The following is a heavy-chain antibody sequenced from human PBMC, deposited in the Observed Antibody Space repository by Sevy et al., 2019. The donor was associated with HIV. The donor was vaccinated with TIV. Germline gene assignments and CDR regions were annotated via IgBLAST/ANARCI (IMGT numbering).Heavy chain of an antibody. CDR1: GGSIVAYY. V-gene: IGHV4-59*12. D-gene: IGHD3-22*01. CDR2: ISYRGDT. Sequence: SETLSLTCSVSGGSIVAYYWSWIRQPPGKGLEWIGYISYRGDTNYNPSLKSRVSISVDTSNNQFSLMLTSVTAADTAVYYCSRRSDYYDTSGYYYFDYWGQGTLVTVSS. J-gene: IGHJ4*02. CDR3: SRRSDYYDTSGYYYFDY.